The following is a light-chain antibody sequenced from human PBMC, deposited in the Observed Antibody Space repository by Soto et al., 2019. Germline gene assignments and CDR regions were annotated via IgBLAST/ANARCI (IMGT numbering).Light chain of an antibody. CDR2: DNS. J-gene: IGLJ3*02. Sequence: SYELTQSPSVSAAPGQTARISCGGDNIGSETVHWYQQKPGLAPMLVVYDNSDRPSGIPERFSGSNSGNTATLTISRVEAGDEADYYCQVWHFSDSYGVFGGGTKLTVL. CDR3: QVWHFSDSYGV. CDR1: NIGSET. V-gene: IGLV3-21*02.